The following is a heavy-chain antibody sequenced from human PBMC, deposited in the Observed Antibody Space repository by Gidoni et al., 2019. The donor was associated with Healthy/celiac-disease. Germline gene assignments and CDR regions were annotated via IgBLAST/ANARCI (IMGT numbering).Heavy chain of an antibody. D-gene: IGHD5-12*01. CDR1: GYSFTSYC. V-gene: IGHV5-10-1*03. CDR3: ARHRSGYDLSYDY. J-gene: IGHJ4*02. CDR2: IDPSDSYT. Sequence: EVQLVPSGAEVNKPGESLRISCKGSGYSFTSYCIRRVRQRPGKGLEWVGRIDPSDSYTNYRTSFQGHVTISADKSISTAYLQWSSLKASDTAMYYCARHRSGYDLSYDYWGQGTLVTVSS.